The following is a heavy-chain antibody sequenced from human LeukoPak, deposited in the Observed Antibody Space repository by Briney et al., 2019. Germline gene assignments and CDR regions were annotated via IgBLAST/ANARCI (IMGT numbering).Heavy chain of an antibody. Sequence: GGSLRLSCAASGFTFSSYAMSWVRQAPGKGLEWVSAISGSGGSTYYADSVKGRFTISRDTSKNTLYLQMNSLRAEDTAVYYCAKARSAVTARLVDYWGQGTLVTVSS. V-gene: IGHV3-23*01. J-gene: IGHJ4*02. D-gene: IGHD2-21*02. CDR1: GFTFSSYA. CDR2: ISGSGGST. CDR3: AKARSAVTARLVDY.